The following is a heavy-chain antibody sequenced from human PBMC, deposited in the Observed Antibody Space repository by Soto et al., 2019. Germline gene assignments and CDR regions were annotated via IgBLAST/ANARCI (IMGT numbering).Heavy chain of an antibody. D-gene: IGHD1-26*01. CDR2: IIPILGIA. V-gene: IGHV1-69*10. CDR1: GGTFSSYA. Sequence: ASVKVSCKASGGTFSSYAISWVRKAPGQGLEWMGGIIPILGIANYAQKFQGRVTITADKSTSTDYMELRSLRSEDTAVYYCAREGNFSGSYYYYYYGMDVWGQGTTVTVSS. CDR3: AREGNFSGSYYYYYYGMDV. J-gene: IGHJ6*02.